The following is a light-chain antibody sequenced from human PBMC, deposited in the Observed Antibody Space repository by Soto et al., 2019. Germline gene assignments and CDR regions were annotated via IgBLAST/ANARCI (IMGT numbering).Light chain of an antibody. J-gene: IGKJ1*01. CDR1: QSVSSN. CDR3: HQYNSWPTWT. Sequence: EIVMTQSPATLSVSPGERATLSCRASQSVSSNLAWYQQKPAQAPRLLIYDASTRATGIPARFSGSESGTEFTLNISSLQSEDFAAYYFHQYNSWPTWTFGQGTKVEIK. V-gene: IGKV3-15*01. CDR2: DAS.